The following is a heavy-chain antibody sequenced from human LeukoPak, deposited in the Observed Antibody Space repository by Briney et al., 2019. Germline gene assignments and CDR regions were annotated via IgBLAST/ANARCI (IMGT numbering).Heavy chain of an antibody. CDR1: GFNFYG. V-gene: IGHV3-23*01. J-gene: IGHJ4*02. D-gene: IGHD6-13*01. CDR2: RDAAGRT. CDR3: AKGGIAAAGTSFYFDY. Sequence: GGSLRLSCAASGFNFYGVSWVRQAPGQGLEWDSCRDAAGRTYYADSAKGRFTISRDNSKNTLYLQMNSLRAEDTAVYYCAKGGIAAAGTSFYFDYWGQGTLVTVSS.